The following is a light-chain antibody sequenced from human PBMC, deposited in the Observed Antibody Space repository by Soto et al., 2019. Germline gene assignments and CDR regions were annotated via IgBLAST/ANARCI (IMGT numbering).Light chain of an antibody. V-gene: IGKV1-5*01. CDR2: DVS. CDR3: QQYHRYST. CDR1: QTISSW. Sequence: EIQMTQSPSTLSGSVGERVTITCRASQTISSWLAWYQQKPGKAPKLLIYDVSTLDSGVPSRFSGSASGTEFTLTISSLESDDFATYYCQQYHRYSTFGQGTRLEIK. J-gene: IGKJ5*01.